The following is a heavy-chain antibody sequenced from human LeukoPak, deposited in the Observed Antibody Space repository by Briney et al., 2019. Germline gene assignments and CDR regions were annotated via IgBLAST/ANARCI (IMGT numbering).Heavy chain of an antibody. D-gene: IGHD5-12*01. V-gene: IGHV3-7*01. CDR2: IKEDGSEK. J-gene: IGHJ4*02. Sequence: PGGSLRLSCAASGFTFSSYWMSWVRQVPGKGLEWVANIKEDGSEKYYVDSVKGRFTISRDNAKNSLYLQMNSLGAGDTAVYYCASDRFTSRGYSGYDSGGGHDYWGQGTLVTVSS. CDR1: GFTFSSYW. CDR3: ASDRFTSRGYSGYDSGGGHDY.